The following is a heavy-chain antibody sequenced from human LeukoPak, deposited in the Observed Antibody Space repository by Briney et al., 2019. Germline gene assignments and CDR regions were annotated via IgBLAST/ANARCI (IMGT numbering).Heavy chain of an antibody. CDR1: GGSISSGSYY. Sequence: PSETLSLTCTVSGGSISSGSYYWSWIRQPAGKGLEWIGRIYTSGSTNYNPSLKSRVTISVDTFKNQFSLKLSSVTAADTAVYYCARSYSGRWFDPWGQGTLVTVSS. CDR2: IYTSGST. D-gene: IGHD6-13*01. CDR3: ARSYSGRWFDP. V-gene: IGHV4-61*02. J-gene: IGHJ5*02.